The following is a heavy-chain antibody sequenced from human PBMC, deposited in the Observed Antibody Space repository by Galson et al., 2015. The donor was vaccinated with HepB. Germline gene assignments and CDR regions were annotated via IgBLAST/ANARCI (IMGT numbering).Heavy chain of an antibody. CDR1: GFTFSNYA. V-gene: IGHV3-23*01. CDR2: ISDSGATL. Sequence: SLRLSCAASGFTFSNYAMSWVRQPPGKGLEWVSAISDSGATLYYADSVKGRFTISRDNSKNMLYLQMDSLRAEDTAVYYCARDARRWVVVGATVSWGQGTLVTVAA. J-gene: IGHJ5*02. CDR3: ARDARRWVVVGATVS. D-gene: IGHD2-15*01.